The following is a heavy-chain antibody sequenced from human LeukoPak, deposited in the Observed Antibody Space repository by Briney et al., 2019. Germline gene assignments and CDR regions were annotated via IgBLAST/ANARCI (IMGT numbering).Heavy chain of an antibody. V-gene: IGHV1-69*02. CDR1: GYTFTSYY. CDR2: IVPIFSEA. J-gene: IGHJ4*02. CDR3: ARTAGTGAFDY. D-gene: IGHD6-13*01. Sequence: GASVKVSCKASGYTFTSYYMHWVRQAPGEGLEWMGRIVPIFSEANYAQKFQGRVTLTADKSTTTAYMEVTSLRSEDTAVYFCARTAGTGAFDYWGQGTLVTVSS.